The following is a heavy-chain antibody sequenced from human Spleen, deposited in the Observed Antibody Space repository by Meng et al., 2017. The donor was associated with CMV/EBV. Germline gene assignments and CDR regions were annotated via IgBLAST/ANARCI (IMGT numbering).Heavy chain of an antibody. D-gene: IGHD6-13*01. CDR2: MNPNSGNT. V-gene: IGHV1-8*03. J-gene: IGHJ4*02. CDR1: GYTFTSYD. CDR3: ARGRVELVDY. Sequence: SCQASGYTFTSYDINWVRQATGQGLEWMGWMNPNSGNTGYAQKFQGRVTITRNTSISTAYMELSSLRSEDTAVYYCARGRVELVDYWGQGTLVTVSS.